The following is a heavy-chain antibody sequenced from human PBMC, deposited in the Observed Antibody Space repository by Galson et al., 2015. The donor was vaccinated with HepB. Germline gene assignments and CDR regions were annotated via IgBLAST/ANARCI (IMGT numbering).Heavy chain of an antibody. D-gene: IGHD3-10*01. CDR3: ARVLTKLTYYYGSGTWVYFDY. J-gene: IGHJ4*02. V-gene: IGHV3-30*04. CDR2: ISYDGSNK. CDR1: GFTFSSYA. Sequence: SLRLSCAASGFTFSSYAMHWVRQAPGKGLEWVAVISYDGSNKYYADSVKGRFTISRDNSKNTLYLQMNSLRAEDTAVYYCARVLTKLTYYYGSGTWVYFDYWGQGTLVTVSS.